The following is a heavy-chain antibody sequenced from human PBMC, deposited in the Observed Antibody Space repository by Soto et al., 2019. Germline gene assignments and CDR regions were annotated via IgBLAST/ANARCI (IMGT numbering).Heavy chain of an antibody. CDR1: GFTFSSYG. CDR2: IWYDGSNK. J-gene: IGHJ6*02. Sequence: GSLRLSCAASGFTFSSYGMHWVRQAPGKGLEWVAVIWYDGSNKYYADSAKGRFTISRDNYKNTLYLQMNSLRAEDTAVYYCATDKSIKIFGGANNNYYGMDVRGRGT. D-gene: IGHD3-3*01. CDR3: ATDKSIKIFGGANNNYYGMDV. V-gene: IGHV3-33*01.